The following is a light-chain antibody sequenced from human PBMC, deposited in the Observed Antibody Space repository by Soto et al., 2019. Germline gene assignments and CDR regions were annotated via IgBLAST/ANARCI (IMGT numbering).Light chain of an antibody. V-gene: IGKV1-5*01. Sequence: DIHITQSPATLSASPGDRATLTCRASQSISSWLAWYQQKPGKAPKLLIYDASSLESGVPSRFSGSGSGTEFTLTISSLQTDDFATYYCQQYDSYSWTFGQGTKVDIK. J-gene: IGKJ1*01. CDR2: DAS. CDR1: QSISSW. CDR3: QQYDSYSWT.